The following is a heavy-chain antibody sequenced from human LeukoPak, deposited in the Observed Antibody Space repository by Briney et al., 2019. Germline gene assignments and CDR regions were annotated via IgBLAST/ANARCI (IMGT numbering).Heavy chain of an antibody. Sequence: GGSLRLSCAASGFTFNNYWSHWVRQAPGKGLLWVSRINTDGSSTIYADSVKGRFTITSDNAKKLVYLQMNSLRGEDTAVYYCERENFDPWGQGTQVTVSS. CDR2: INTDGSST. CDR1: GFTFNNYW. V-gene: IGHV3-74*01. J-gene: IGHJ5*02. CDR3: ERENFDP.